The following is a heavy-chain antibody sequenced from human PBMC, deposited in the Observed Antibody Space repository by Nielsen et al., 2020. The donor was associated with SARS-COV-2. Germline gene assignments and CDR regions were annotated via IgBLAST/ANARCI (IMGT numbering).Heavy chain of an antibody. V-gene: IGHV3-21*04. Sequence: VRQMPGKGLEWVSSISSSSSYIYYADSVKGRFTISRDNAKNSLYLQMNSLRAEDTAVYYCAKDPPNSYVWGSLFDYWGQGTLVTVSS. CDR3: AKDPPNSYVWGSLFDY. J-gene: IGHJ4*02. CDR2: ISSSSSYI. D-gene: IGHD3-16*01.